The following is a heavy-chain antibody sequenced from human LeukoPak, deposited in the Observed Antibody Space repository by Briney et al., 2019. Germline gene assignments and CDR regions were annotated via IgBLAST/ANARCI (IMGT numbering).Heavy chain of an antibody. Sequence: PGGSLRLSCAASGFTFSSFAMTWVRQAPGKGLEWVSVIYSGGSTYYADSVKGRFTVSRDNSKNTLYLQMNSLRAEDTAVYYCARDSDEGAFDIWGQGTMVTVSS. CDR3: ARDSDEGAFDI. V-gene: IGHV3-53*01. CDR1: GFTFSSFA. CDR2: IYSGGST. J-gene: IGHJ3*02.